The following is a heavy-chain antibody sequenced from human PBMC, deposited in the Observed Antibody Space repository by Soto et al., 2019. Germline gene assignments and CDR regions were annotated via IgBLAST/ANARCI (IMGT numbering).Heavy chain of an antibody. D-gene: IGHD3-16*02. CDR2: IYPDDSDT. CDR3: ARTIRLGELSLLDY. CDR1: GFNFPTFW. Sequence: PGESLKISCKHSGFNFPTFWIAWVRQMPGKGLEWMGTIYPDDSDTRYSPSFQGQVTISADKSISTAYLQWSSLKASDTAMYYCARTIRLGELSLLDYSGQGTLVTVSS. J-gene: IGHJ4*02. V-gene: IGHV5-51*01.